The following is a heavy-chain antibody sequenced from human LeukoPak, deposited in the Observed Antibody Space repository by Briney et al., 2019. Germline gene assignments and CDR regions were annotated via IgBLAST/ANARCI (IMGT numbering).Heavy chain of an antibody. CDR3: ARAGSSGYYSYFDY. CDR2: IWYDGSNK. V-gene: IGHV3-33*01. Sequence: PGRSLRLSCAASGFTFSSYGMHWVRQAPGKGLEWVAVIWYDGSNKYCADPVKGRFTISRDNSKNTLYLQMNSLRAEDTAVYYCARAGSSGYYSYFDYWGQGTLVTVSS. J-gene: IGHJ4*02. D-gene: IGHD3-22*01. CDR1: GFTFSSYG.